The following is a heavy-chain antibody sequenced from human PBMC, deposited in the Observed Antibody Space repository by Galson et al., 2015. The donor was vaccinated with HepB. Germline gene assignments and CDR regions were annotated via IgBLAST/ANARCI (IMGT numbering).Heavy chain of an antibody. D-gene: IGHD2-15*01. CDR3: ARGERVGVVAGMQNKCYDP. CDR1: GYSFSTYA. Sequence: SVKVSCKASGYSFSTYAITWVRQAPGQGLEWMGWISPYNREIKYARKLQGRVTMTTDTMTSTAYMELRSLRSDDTAVYYCARGERVGVVAGMQNKCYDPWGQGTLVTVSS. V-gene: IGHV1-18*01. J-gene: IGHJ5*02. CDR2: ISPYNREI.